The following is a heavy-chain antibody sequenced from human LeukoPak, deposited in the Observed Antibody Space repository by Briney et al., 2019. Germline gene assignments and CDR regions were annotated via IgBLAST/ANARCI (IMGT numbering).Heavy chain of an antibody. J-gene: IGHJ4*02. CDR3: AREQGYCSSTSCYDFDY. CDR2: ISSSGSTI. D-gene: IGHD2-2*01. Sequence: GGSLRLSCAASGFTFSDYYMSWIRQAPGKGLEGVSYISSSGSTIYYADSVKGRFTISRDNAKNSLYLQMNSLRAEDTAVYYCAREQGYCSSTSCYDFDYWGQGTLVTVSS. CDR1: GFTFSDYY. V-gene: IGHV3-11*01.